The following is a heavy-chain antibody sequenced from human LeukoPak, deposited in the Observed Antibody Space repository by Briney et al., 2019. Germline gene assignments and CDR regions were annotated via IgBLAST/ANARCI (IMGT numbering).Heavy chain of an antibody. V-gene: IGHV4-39*01. CDR1: GGSISGSSYY. CDR3: ARGLYYFDY. J-gene: IGHJ4*02. Sequence: PSETLSLTCTVSGGSISGSSYYWGWIRQPPGKGLEWIGSIYYSGSTYYNPSLKSRVTISVDTSKNQFSLKLSSVTAADTAVYYCARGLYYFDYWGQGTLVTVSS. CDR2: IYYSGST.